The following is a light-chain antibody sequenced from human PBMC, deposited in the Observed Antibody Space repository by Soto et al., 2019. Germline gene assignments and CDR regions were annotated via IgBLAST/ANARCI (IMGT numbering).Light chain of an antibody. J-gene: IGKJ3*01. CDR3: QQYNNWPPFT. V-gene: IGKV3-15*01. Sequence: EIVMTQSPATLSVSPGERATLSCRASQSVSSNLAWYQQKPGQAPRLLIYGASTRDNGIPARFSGSRSGTEFTLTLSSMQSEDFAVYYCQQYNNWPPFTFGPGTKVDIK. CDR2: GAS. CDR1: QSVSSN.